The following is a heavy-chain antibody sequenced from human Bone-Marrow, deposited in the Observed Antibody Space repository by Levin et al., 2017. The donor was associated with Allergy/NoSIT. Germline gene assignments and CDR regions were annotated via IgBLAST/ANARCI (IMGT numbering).Heavy chain of an antibody. CDR1: GFSLSTPKVG. J-gene: IGHJ5*02. CDR3: AQGWSLNTGYDYLRWFDP. CDR2: LYWDDDK. V-gene: IGHV2-5*02. Sequence: SGPTLVKPTQTLTLTCTFSGFSLSTPKVGVGWIRQPPGKALEWLALLYWDDDKYYNPSLKSRLTITKDTSKNQVVLTMTHMDPVDTAAYSCAQGWSLNTGYDYLRWFDPWGQGTLVTVSS. D-gene: IGHD5-12*01.